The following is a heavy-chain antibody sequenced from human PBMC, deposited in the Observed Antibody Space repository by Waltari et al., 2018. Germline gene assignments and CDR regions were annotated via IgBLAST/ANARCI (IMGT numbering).Heavy chain of an antibody. CDR3: AKGAGSGWTYFDY. CDR1: GFTFDDYA. J-gene: IGHJ4*02. D-gene: IGHD6-19*01. V-gene: IGHV3-43D*04. Sequence: EVQLVESGGVVVQPGGSLRLSCAASGFTFDDYAMAWGRQAPGKGLEWVSLISWDGGSTYYADSVKGRFTISRDNSKNSLYLQMNSLRAEDTALYYCAKGAGSGWTYFDYWGQGTLVTVSS. CDR2: ISWDGGST.